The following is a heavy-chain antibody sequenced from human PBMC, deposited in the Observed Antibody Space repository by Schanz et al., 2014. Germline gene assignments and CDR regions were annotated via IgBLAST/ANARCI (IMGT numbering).Heavy chain of an antibody. J-gene: IGHJ4*02. CDR3: AKDPSHGDYDYYFDY. V-gene: IGHV3-23*04. D-gene: IGHD3-22*01. Sequence: EVQLVESGGGLVKPGGSLRLSCAASGFTFSSYSMNWVRQAPGKGLEWVSGISGSGGSTYYADSVKGRFTISRDNSKTTLYLQMNSLRAEDTAVYYCAKDPSHGDYDYYFDYWGQGTLVTVSS. CDR2: ISGSGGST. CDR1: GFTFSSYS.